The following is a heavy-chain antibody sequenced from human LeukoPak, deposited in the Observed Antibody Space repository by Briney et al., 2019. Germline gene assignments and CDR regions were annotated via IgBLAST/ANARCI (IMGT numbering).Heavy chain of an antibody. D-gene: IGHD1-26*01. Sequence: GASVKVSCKASGYTFTSYGISWVRQAPGQGLEWMGWISAYNGNTNYAQKLQGRVTMTTDTSTSTAYMELRSLRSDDTAVYYCARDHRYTGTYYGGNLDYFDYWGQGTLVSVSA. CDR1: GYTFTSYG. V-gene: IGHV1-18*01. J-gene: IGHJ4*02. CDR2: ISAYNGNT. CDR3: ARDHRYTGTYYGGNLDYFDY.